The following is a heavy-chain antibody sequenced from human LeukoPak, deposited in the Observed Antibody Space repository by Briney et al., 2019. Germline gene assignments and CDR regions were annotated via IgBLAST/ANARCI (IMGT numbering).Heavy chain of an antibody. CDR1: GYTFTGYY. CDR2: INPNSGGT. D-gene: IGHD2-15*01. CDR3: ARDGDCSGGSFYLGKVYYYYYYMDV. J-gene: IGHJ6*03. Sequence: ASVKVSCKASGYTFTGYYMHWVRQAPGQGLEGMGWINPNSGGTNYAQKFQGRVTMTRDTSISTAYMELSRLRSDDTAVYYCARDGDCSGGSFYLGKVYYYYYYMDVWGKGTTVTVSS. V-gene: IGHV1-2*02.